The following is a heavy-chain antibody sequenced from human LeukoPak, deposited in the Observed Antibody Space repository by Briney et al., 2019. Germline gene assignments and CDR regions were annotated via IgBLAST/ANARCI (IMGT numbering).Heavy chain of an antibody. V-gene: IGHV2-5*01. D-gene: IGHD5-12*01. Sequence: SGPTLVKPTQTLTLTCTFSGFSLSTSGVGVGWIRQPPGQALEWLALIYWNDDKRYSPSLKSRLTITKDTSKNQVVLTMTNMDPVDTATYYCAHRGASSGLKGYNWFDPWGQGTLVTVSS. CDR2: IYWNDDK. CDR1: GFSLSTSGVG. CDR3: AHRGASSGLKGYNWFDP. J-gene: IGHJ5*02.